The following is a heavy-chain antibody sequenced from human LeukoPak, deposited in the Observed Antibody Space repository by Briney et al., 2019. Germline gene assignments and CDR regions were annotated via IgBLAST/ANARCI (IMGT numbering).Heavy chain of an antibody. CDR3: ASQPAAADVDY. Sequence: GGSLRLSCAASGFTFTNYWMTWVRQAPGKGLEWVANINQDGSEKSYVDSVKGRFTTSRDNAKNSLYLQMNSLRADDTGVYYCASQPAAADVDYWGQGTLVTVSS. J-gene: IGHJ4*02. CDR2: INQDGSEK. D-gene: IGHD2-2*01. V-gene: IGHV3-7*03. CDR1: GFTFTNYW.